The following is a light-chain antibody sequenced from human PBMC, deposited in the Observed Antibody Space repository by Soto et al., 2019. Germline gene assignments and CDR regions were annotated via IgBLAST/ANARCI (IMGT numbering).Light chain of an antibody. J-gene: IGKJ2*01. Sequence: DIQMTQSPSSLSASVGDRVTIACQANQDIGNYLNWYQQKPGKAPRLLIYDASNLEIGVPSRFSGSGSGTDFTFTISNLQPEDIATYYCQQYDTVPPYTFGQGTKVELK. CDR3: QQYDTVPPYT. CDR1: QDIGNY. V-gene: IGKV1-33*01. CDR2: DAS.